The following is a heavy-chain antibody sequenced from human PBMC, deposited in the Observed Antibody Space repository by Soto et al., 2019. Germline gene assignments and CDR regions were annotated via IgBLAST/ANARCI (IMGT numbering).Heavy chain of an antibody. Sequence: LRLSCTASEITLNIYWMHWIRQAPGKGLVWVSRIDPESTTLTYADSVTGRFTISRDSAKNTLYLQMNGLSAEDTAIYYCTKDTFGAWDSWGPGSLVTVSS. V-gene: IGHV3-74*01. J-gene: IGHJ4*02. CDR1: EITLNIYW. CDR3: TKDTFGAWDS. D-gene: IGHD3-10*01. CDR2: IDPESTTL.